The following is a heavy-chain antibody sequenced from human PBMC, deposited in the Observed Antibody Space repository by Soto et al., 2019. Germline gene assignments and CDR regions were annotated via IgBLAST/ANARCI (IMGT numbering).Heavy chain of an antibody. CDR3: ARASSSGYH. Sequence: PGGSLRLSCAASGFTFSGYGMHWVRQAPGKGLVWVSRVSGDGSSTNYADSVKGRFSTSRDNTENTLYLQMNNLRAEDTAVYYCARASSSGYHWGLGTLVTVSS. D-gene: IGHD3-22*01. V-gene: IGHV3-74*01. CDR2: VSGDGSST. CDR1: GFTFSGYG. J-gene: IGHJ5*02.